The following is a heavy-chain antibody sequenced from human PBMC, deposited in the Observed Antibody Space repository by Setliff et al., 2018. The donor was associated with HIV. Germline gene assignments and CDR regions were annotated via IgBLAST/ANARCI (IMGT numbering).Heavy chain of an antibody. CDR3: ARHDGTYCGGDCYLLGYFDL. CDR2: IYHSGST. J-gene: IGHJ2*01. CDR1: DYSISSGYY. V-gene: IGHV4-38-2*01. D-gene: IGHD2-21*02. Sequence: PSETLSLTCAVSDYSISSGYYWGWIRQPTGKGLEWIGSIYHSGSTYYNPSLKSRVTISVDTSKNQFSLNLSSVTAADTAVYYCARHDGTYCGGDCYLLGYFDLWGRGSLVTVSS.